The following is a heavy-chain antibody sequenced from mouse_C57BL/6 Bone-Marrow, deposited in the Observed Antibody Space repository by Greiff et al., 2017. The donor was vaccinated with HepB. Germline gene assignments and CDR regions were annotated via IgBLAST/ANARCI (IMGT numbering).Heavy chain of an antibody. D-gene: IGHD2-1*01. Sequence: EVKLEESGPGMVKPSQSLSLTCTVTGYSITSGYDWHWIRHFPGNKLEWMGYISYSGSTNYNPSLKSRISITHDTSKNHFFLKLNSVTTEDTATYYCARVGSEDYYGNYDAMDYWGQGTSVTVSS. V-gene: IGHV3-1*01. CDR3: ARVGSEDYYGNYDAMDY. CDR2: ISYSGST. J-gene: IGHJ4*01. CDR1: GYSITSGYD.